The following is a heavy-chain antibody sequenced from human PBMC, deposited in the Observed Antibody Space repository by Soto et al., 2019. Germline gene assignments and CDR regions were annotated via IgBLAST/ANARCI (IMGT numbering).Heavy chain of an antibody. V-gene: IGHV3-7*01. D-gene: IGHD6-19*01. CDR3: ARDQRDSSGWYGAFDI. J-gene: IGHJ3*02. CDR2: IKQDGSEK. Sequence: PGGSLRLSCAASGFTFSSYWMSWVRQAPGKGLEWVANIKQDGSEKYYVDSVKGRFTISRDNAKNSLYLQMNSLRAEDTAVYYCARDQRDSSGWYGAFDIWGQGTMVTVSS. CDR1: GFTFSSYW.